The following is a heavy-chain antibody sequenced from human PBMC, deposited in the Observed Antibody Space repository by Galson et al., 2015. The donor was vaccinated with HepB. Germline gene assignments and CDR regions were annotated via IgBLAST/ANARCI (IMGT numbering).Heavy chain of an antibody. D-gene: IGHD6-13*01. CDR3: ARVWYREGGPFDY. Sequence: QVQLQESGPGLVKPSETLSLTCTVSGGSISSYYWSWIRQPPGKGLEWIGYIYYSGSTNYNPSLKSRVTISVDTSKNQFSLKLSSVTAADTAVYYCARVWYREGGPFDYWGQGTLVTVSS. J-gene: IGHJ4*02. V-gene: IGHV4-59*01. CDR1: GGSISSYY. CDR2: IYYSGST.